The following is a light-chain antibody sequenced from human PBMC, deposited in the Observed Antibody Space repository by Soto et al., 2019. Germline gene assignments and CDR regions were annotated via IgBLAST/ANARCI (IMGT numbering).Light chain of an antibody. CDR2: GAS. V-gene: IGKV1-5*01. CDR1: QNINNW. J-gene: IGKJ2*01. CDR3: QRYDGY. Sequence: DTQMTQSPSTLSAXVXDXVTITCRARQNINNWLAWYQQKPEKVPKLLIYGASTLEDGVPSRFSGSRSGTEFTLTINSLQPDDFATYYCQRYDGYFGQGTKLEIK.